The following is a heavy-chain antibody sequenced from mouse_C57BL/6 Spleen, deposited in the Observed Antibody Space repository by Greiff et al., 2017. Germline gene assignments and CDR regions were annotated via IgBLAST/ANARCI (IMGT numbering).Heavy chain of an antibody. CDR1: GYTFTSYD. CDR2: IYPRDGST. J-gene: IGHJ3*01. Sequence: QVQLQQSGPELVKPGASVKLSCKASGYTFTSYDINWVKQRPGQGLEWIGWIYPRDGSTKYNEKFKGKATLTVDTSSSTAYMELHSLTSEDSAVYFCASEGGLLLFAYWGQGTLVTVSA. V-gene: IGHV1-85*01. CDR3: ASEGGLLLFAY. D-gene: IGHD2-3*01.